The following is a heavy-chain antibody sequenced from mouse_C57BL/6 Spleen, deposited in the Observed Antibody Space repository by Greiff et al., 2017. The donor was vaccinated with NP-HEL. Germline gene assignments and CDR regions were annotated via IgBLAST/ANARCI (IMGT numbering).Heavy chain of an antibody. CDR1: GFTFSDYG. Sequence: DVQLVESGGGLVKPGGSLKLSCAASGFTFSDYGMHWVRQAPEKGLEWVAYISSGSSTIYYADTVKGRFTISRDNAKNTLFLQMTSLRSEDTAMYYCAREDDGYSFAYWGQGTLVTVSA. J-gene: IGHJ3*01. CDR2: ISSGSSTI. D-gene: IGHD2-3*01. V-gene: IGHV5-17*01. CDR3: AREDDGYSFAY.